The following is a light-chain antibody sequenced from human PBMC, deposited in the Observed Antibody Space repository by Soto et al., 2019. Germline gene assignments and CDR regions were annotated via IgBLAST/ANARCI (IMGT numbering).Light chain of an antibody. Sequence: SQMPQYTSTPSASLGDRFTVPCPASQSISVWLAWYQQKPGKAPKVLIWDASSLQRGVPSRFSGSGSGTEFTLTISSLQPDDFATYYCQQYNNYATWTCGQGTKVDI. CDR3: QQYNNYATWT. V-gene: IGKV1-5*01. J-gene: IGKJ1*01. CDR1: QSISVW. CDR2: DAS.